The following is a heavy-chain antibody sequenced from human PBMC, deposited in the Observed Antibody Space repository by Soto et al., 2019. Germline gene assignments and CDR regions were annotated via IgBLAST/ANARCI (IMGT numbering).Heavy chain of an antibody. Sequence: GSLRLSCAASGFTFSSYWMSWVRQAPGKGLEWVANIKQDGSEKYYVDSVKGRFTISRDNAKNSLYLQMNSLRAEDTAVYYCASSRLYCRGGSCYSTYFDYWGQGTLVTVSS. D-gene: IGHD2-15*01. CDR3: ASSRLYCRGGSCYSTYFDY. J-gene: IGHJ4*02. V-gene: IGHV3-7*01. CDR2: IKQDGSEK. CDR1: GFTFSSYW.